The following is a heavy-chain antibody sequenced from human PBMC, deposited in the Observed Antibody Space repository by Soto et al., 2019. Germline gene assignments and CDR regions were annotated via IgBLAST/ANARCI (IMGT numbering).Heavy chain of an antibody. V-gene: IGHV3-66*01. CDR3: VSGRYDSVRLGLDV. D-gene: IGHD3-3*01. Sequence: QLLQSGGGLVQPGGSLRLSCAASGFTVRSNFMSWVRQAPGKGLEWVSLLNSGGSTNYADSVKGRFTISRDNSKNTVYLQMNSLRVEDTAVYYCVSGRYDSVRLGLDVWGQGTTVTVSS. J-gene: IGHJ6*02. CDR1: GFTVRSNF. CDR2: LNSGGST.